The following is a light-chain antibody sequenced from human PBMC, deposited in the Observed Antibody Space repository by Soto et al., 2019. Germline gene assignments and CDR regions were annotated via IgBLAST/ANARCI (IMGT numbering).Light chain of an antibody. V-gene: IGLV1-51*01. J-gene: IGLJ2*01. CDR3: ATLDGSLPGEV. CDR1: SSNIGNNY. CDR2: DNN. Sequence: QSVLTQSPSVAAAPGQKVTISCSGRSSNIGNNYVSWYQQLPGTAPKLLIYDNNKRPSGIPDRFSGSKSGTSGTLDITGLQTGDEADYYCATLDGSLPGEVFGGGTKRTVL.